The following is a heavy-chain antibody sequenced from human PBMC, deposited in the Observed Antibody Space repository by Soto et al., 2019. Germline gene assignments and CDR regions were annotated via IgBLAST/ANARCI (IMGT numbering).Heavy chain of an antibody. CDR3: ARARARDGYNSGAFDI. CDR2: IYYSGST. D-gene: IGHD5-12*01. CDR1: GGSISSGDYY. V-gene: IGHV4-30-4*01. Sequence: SETLSLTCTVSGGSISSGDYYWSWIRQPPGKGLEWIGYIYYSGSTYYNPSLKSRVTISVDTSKNQFSLKLSSVTAADTAVYYCARARARDGYNSGAFDIWGQGTMVTVSS. J-gene: IGHJ3*02.